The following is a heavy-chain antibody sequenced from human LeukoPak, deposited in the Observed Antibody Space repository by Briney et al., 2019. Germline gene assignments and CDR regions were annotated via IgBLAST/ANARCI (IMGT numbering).Heavy chain of an antibody. D-gene: IGHD3-16*01. V-gene: IGHV3-23*01. CDR3: VLGLRDTASSPFAS. CDR1: GVTHTGYSISINGYS. J-gene: IGHJ4*02. Sequence: PGGSLRLSCSVSGVTHTGYSISINGYSMTWIRQAPGKGLEWVTALSGSGIGTYRADSVKGRFIVSRDESTNTLFLQMNNLRVEDTAIYFCVLGLRDTASSPFASWGQGTLVTVPS. CDR2: LSGSGIGT.